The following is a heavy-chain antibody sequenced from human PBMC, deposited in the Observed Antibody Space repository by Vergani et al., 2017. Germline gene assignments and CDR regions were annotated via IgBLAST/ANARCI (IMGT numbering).Heavy chain of an antibody. Sequence: QVQLHQSGPGLVKLSQTLSLTCAISGDRVSNKSAGWTWIRQSPSRGLEWLGRTYFMSKSYNDYAASVKSRMTINSDTSKNLFSLQLQSVTPEDTAVYYCAREDISLTVEGANYMDIWGKGTTVTVSS. V-gene: IGHV6-1*01. D-gene: IGHD3-22*01. CDR3: AREDISLTVEGANYMDI. CDR2: TYFMSKSYN. CDR1: GDRVSNKSAG. J-gene: IGHJ6*03.